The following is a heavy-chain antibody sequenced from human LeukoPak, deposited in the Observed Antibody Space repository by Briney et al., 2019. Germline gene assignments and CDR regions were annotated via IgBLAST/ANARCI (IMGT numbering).Heavy chain of an antibody. J-gene: IGHJ4*02. D-gene: IGHD5-24*01. V-gene: IGHV3-74*01. CDR1: GFTFSSYW. CDR3: AXPPGDGYPHV. CDR2: INSDGSST. Sequence: PGGSLRLSCAASGFTFSSYWMHWVRQAPGKGLVWVSRINSDGSSTSYADSVKGRFTISRDNAKNTLYLQMNSLRAEDTAVYYCAXPPGDGYPHVWGQGTLVTVSS.